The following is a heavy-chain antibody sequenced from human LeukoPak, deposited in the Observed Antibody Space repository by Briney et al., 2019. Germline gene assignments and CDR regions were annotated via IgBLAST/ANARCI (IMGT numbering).Heavy chain of an antibody. CDR2: ISGSGGST. J-gene: IGHJ4*02. V-gene: IGHV3-23*01. Sequence: PGGSLRLSCAASGFTFSSYAMSWVRQAPGKGLEWVSAISGSGGSTYYADSEKGRFTISRDNSKNTLYLQMNSLRAEDTAVYYCAKAQQQLVLSYFDYWGQGTLVTVSS. D-gene: IGHD6-13*01. CDR1: GFTFSSYA. CDR3: AKAQQQLVLSYFDY.